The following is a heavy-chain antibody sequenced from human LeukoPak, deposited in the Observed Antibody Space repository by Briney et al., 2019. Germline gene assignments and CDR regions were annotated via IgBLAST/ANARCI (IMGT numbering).Heavy chain of an antibody. CDR2: IYTSGST. V-gene: IGHV4-61*02. D-gene: IGHD3-16*02. Sequence: SETLSLTCTVSGGSISSGSYYWSWIRQPAGKGLEWIGRIYTSGSTYYNPSLKSRVTISVDTSKNQFSLKLSSVTAADTAVYYCARAGEGTTYDYVWGSYRRVFDYWGQGTLVTVSS. CDR1: GGSISSGSYY. J-gene: IGHJ4*02. CDR3: ARAGEGTTYDYVWGSYRRVFDY.